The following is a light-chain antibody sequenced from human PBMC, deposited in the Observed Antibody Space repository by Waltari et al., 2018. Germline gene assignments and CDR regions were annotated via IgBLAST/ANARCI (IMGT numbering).Light chain of an antibody. CDR2: SNS. CDR3: VTWDDSLNGFYV. Sequence: QSVLTQPPSASGTPGQRVTISCSGSISNIGGNAVNWYQHLPGTAPKLLIYSNSQRPSGVPDRFSGSTSGTSASLAISELQSGDEADYYCVTWDDSLNGFYVFGTGTKVTVL. CDR1: ISNIGGNA. J-gene: IGLJ1*01. V-gene: IGLV1-44*01.